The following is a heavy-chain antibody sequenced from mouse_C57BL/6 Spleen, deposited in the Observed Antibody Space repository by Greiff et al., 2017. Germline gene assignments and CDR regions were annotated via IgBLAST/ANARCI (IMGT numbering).Heavy chain of an antibody. CDR3: ARADDGYPAWFAY. CDR1: GFTFSDYY. CDR2: INYDGSST. Sequence: EVKLVESEGGLVQPGSSMKLSCTASGFTFSDYYMAWVRQVPEKGLEWVANINYDGSSTYYLDSLKSRFIISRDNAKNILYLQMSSLKSEDTATYYCARADDGYPAWFAYWGQGTLVTVSA. V-gene: IGHV5-16*01. J-gene: IGHJ3*01. D-gene: IGHD2-3*01.